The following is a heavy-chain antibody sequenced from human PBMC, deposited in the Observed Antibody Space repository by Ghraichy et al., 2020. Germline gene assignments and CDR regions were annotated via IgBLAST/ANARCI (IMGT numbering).Heavy chain of an antibody. Sequence: ASVKVSCKASGYTFTGYYMHWVRQAPGQGLEWMGWINPNSGGTNYAQKFQGRVTMTRDTSISTAYMELSRLRSDDTAVYYCASAGIAEAGIDAFDIWGQGTMVTVSS. D-gene: IGHD6-13*01. CDR1: GYTFTGYY. J-gene: IGHJ3*02. CDR2: INPNSGGT. CDR3: ASAGIAEAGIDAFDI. V-gene: IGHV1-2*02.